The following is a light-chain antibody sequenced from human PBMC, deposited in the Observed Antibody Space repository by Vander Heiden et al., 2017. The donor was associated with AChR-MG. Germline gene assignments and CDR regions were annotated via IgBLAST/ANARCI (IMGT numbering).Light chain of an antibody. CDR3: SSYKTRSTPWV. J-gene: IGLJ3*02. Sequence: QSAPTQPASVSGSPGQSITISCPGTSSDVGGYNYVSWYQQHPGKAPKLMIYDVSNRPSGVSDRFSGSKSGNTASLTISGLQAEDEADYYCSSYKTRSTPWVFGGGTKLTGL. CDR1: SSDVGGYNY. V-gene: IGLV2-14*03. CDR2: DVS.